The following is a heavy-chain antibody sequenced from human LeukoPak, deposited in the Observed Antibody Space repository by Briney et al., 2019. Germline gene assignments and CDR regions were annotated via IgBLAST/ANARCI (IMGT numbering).Heavy chain of an antibody. D-gene: IGHD4-11*01. CDR2: IRKKANNYTT. J-gene: IGHJ4*02. CDR3: ARTTISSGYFDY. V-gene: IGHV3-72*01. Sequence: PGGSLRLSCAASGFTLSDHYMDWVRQAPGKGLEWVGRIRKKANNYTTEYAASVKGRFTISRDDSKNSLYLQMNSLKTEDTAVYYCARTTISSGYFDYWGQGTLVTVSS. CDR1: GFTLSDHY.